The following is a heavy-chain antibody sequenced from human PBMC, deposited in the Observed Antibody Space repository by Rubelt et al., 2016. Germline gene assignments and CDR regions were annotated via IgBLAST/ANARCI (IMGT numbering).Heavy chain of an antibody. CDR1: GGSISSYY. CDR2: IYTSGST. V-gene: IGHV4-4*07. D-gene: IGHD6-19*01. J-gene: IGHJ3*02. Sequence: QVQLQESGPGLVKPSETLSLTCTVSGGSISSYYWSWIRQPAGKGLEWIGRIYTSGSTNYNPSLKGRVTISVETSKNQFSLKLSSVTAADTAVYYCARYASGVVTDAFDIWGQGTMVTVSS. CDR3: ARYASGVVTDAFDI.